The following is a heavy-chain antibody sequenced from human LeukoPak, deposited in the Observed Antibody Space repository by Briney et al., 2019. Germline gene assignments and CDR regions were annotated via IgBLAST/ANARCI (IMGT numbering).Heavy chain of an antibody. CDR2: IYGAGNT. Sequence: PGGSLRLSCAASGFTFSTCEMTWVRQAPGKGLEWVSTIYGAGNTDYGDSVKGRFTISRDNSKNTVFLQMSSLRAEDTALYYCARGLGATFYHYWGQGTLVTVSS. D-gene: IGHD3-16*01. V-gene: IGHV3-66*01. CDR1: GFTFSTCE. CDR3: ARGLGATFYHY. J-gene: IGHJ4*02.